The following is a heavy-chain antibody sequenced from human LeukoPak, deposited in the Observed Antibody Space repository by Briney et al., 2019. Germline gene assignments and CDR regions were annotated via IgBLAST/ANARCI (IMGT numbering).Heavy chain of an antibody. Sequence: GGSLRLSCAASGFTVSSNYMSWVRQAPGKGLEWVSVIYSGGSTYYADSVKGRFTISRDNSKNTLYLQMNSLRAEDTAVYYCAKDRRGLANLDYWGQGTLVTVSS. V-gene: IGHV3-53*01. J-gene: IGHJ4*02. CDR1: GFTVSSNY. CDR3: AKDRRGLANLDY. D-gene: IGHD3-16*01. CDR2: IYSGGST.